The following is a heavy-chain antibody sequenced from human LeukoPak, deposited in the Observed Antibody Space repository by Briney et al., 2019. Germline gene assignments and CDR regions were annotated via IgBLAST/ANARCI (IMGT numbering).Heavy chain of an antibody. CDR1: GGSISSYY. V-gene: IGHV4-4*07. D-gene: IGHD1-1*01. CDR2: IYTSGST. J-gene: IGHJ6*02. Sequence: SETLSLTCTVSGGSISSYYWSWIRQPAGKGLEWIGRIYTSGSTNYNPSLKSRVTMSVDTSKNQFSLKLSSVTAADTAVYYCARDASWNDRYYGMDVWGQGTTVTVSS. CDR3: ARDASWNDRYYGMDV.